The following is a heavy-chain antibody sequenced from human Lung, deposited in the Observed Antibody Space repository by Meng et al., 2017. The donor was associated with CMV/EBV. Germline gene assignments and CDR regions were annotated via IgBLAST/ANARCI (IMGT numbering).Heavy chain of an antibody. CDR1: GFIFRNYW. CDR2: IKEDGSEK. J-gene: IGHJ6*01. V-gene: IGHV3-7*01. CDR3: AREQGAMGGNYYYALDV. Sequence: GEXXKISCAASGFIFRNYWMTWVRQAPGKGLEWVANIKEDGSEKSYVDSVKGRFTISRDNAKNSLSLEMNSLGAEDMAVYYCAREQGAMGGNYYYALDVWXQGNXVNGAS. D-gene: IGHD2-2*01.